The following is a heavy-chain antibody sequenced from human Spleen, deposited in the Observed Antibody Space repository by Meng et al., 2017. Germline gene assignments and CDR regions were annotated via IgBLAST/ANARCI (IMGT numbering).Heavy chain of an antibody. CDR2: ISYDGSNK. D-gene: IGHD2-15*01. V-gene: IGHV3-30*04. Sequence: GESLKISCAASDFTFSHYAIHWVRQAPGKGLEWVALISYDGSNKYYADSVKGRFTISRDNSKNTLYLQMNSLRAEDTAVYYCATTGYCSGGDCPPDYWGQGTLVTVSS. CDR1: DFTFSHYA. CDR3: ATTGYCSGGDCPPDY. J-gene: IGHJ4*02.